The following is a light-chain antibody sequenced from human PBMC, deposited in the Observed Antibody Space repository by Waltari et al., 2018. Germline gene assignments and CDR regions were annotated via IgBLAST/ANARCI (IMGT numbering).Light chain of an antibody. CDR1: ELGNKY. J-gene: IGLJ2*01. CDR3: QAWDSTTVV. Sequence: SYELSQPPSVSESPGQTASITCSGDELGNKYASWYQQKPGQSPVLVLYQDNRRPSGIPELFSGSNSGNTATLTISGTQAMDEADYHCQAWDSTTVVFGGGTKLTVL. V-gene: IGLV3-1*01. CDR2: QDN.